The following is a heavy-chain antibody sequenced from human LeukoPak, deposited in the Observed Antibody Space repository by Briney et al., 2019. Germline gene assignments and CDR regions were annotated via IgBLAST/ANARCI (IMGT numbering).Heavy chain of an antibody. CDR2: ISSTGTYI. J-gene: IGHJ4*02. CDR1: GFTFSTYT. CDR3: ARNFDS. Sequence: GGSLRLSCVPSGFTFSTYTMNWVRQAPGKGLEWVSSISSTGTYIYYADSVKGRFTMSRDNAENSLYLQMNSLRAEDTAVYYCARNFDSWGQGTLVTVSS. D-gene: IGHD2/OR15-2a*01. V-gene: IGHV3-21*01.